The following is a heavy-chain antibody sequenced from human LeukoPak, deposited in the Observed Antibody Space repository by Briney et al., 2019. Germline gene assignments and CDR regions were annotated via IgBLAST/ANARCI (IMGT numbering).Heavy chain of an antibody. J-gene: IGHJ3*02. V-gene: IGHV4-59*01. D-gene: IGHD6-19*01. Sequence: PSETLSLTCSVSSGFISSYYWTWIRQSPGKGLEWIGYIYYTGSTSYNPSLQSRVTISVDTSKNQFSLRLNSVTAADTAVYYCARSSGWYLRYAFDIWGQGTMVTVSS. CDR1: SGFISSYY. CDR2: IYYTGST. CDR3: ARSSGWYLRYAFDI.